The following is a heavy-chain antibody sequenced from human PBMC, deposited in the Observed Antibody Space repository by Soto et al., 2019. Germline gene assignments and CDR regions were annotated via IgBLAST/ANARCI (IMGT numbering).Heavy chain of an antibody. D-gene: IGHD6-6*01. CDR3: ASIAARPPFSPFDY. V-gene: IGHV4-30-4*01. CDR1: GGSISSGDYY. Sequence: PSETLSLTCTVSGGSISSGDYYWSWIRQPPGKGLEWIGYIYYSGSTYYNPSLKSRVTISVDTSKNQLSLKLSSVTAADTAVYYCASIAARPPFSPFDYWGQGTLVTVSS. J-gene: IGHJ4*02. CDR2: IYYSGST.